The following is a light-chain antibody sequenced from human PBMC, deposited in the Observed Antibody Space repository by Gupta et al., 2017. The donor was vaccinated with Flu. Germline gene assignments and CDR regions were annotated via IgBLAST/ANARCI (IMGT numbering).Light chain of an antibody. V-gene: IGKV2-28*01. J-gene: IGKJ4*01. CDR2: LGS. Sequence: DIEMTQSPLSLLVTPGEPASISCRSSQSLLHSNGYNYLDWYLQKPGQSPQLLIYLGSNRASGVPDRFSGSGSGTDFTLKISRVEAEDIGIYYCMQALQTPLAFGGGTKVEIK. CDR1: QSLLHSNGYNY. CDR3: MQALQTPLA.